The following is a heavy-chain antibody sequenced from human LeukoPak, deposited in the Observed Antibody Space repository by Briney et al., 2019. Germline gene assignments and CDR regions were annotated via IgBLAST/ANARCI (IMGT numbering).Heavy chain of an antibody. V-gene: IGHV7-4-1*02. D-gene: IGHD2-15*01. CDR2: INTISGNP. J-gene: IGHJ4*02. CDR3: ARGPHGCSGAYCYVGY. CDR1: GYTFTSYA. Sequence: ASVKVSCKASGYTFTSYAMNWVRQAPGLGLEWMGWINTISGNPTYAQGFTGRFVFSLDTSVSTAYLQISSLKAKDTAVYYCARGPHGCSGAYCYVGYWGQGTLVTVSS.